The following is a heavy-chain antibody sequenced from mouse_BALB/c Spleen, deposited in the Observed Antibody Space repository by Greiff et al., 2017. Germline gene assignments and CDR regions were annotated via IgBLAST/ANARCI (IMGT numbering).Heavy chain of an antibody. V-gene: IGHV2-5-1*01. CDR2: IWRGGST. CDR3: AKKEVPYYGLYYYAMDY. CDR1: GFSLTSYG. Sequence: QVQLKQSGPSLVQPSQSLSITCTVSGFSLTSYGVHWVRQSPGKGLEWLGVIWRGGSTDYNAAFMSRLSITKDNSKSQVFFKMNSLQADDTAIYYCAKKEVPYYGLYYYAMDYWGQGTSVTVSS. D-gene: IGHD2-10*01. J-gene: IGHJ4*01.